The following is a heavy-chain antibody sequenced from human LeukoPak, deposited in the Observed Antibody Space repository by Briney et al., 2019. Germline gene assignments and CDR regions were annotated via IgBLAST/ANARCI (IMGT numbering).Heavy chain of an antibody. CDR2: ISSSSSYI. CDR1: GFTFSSYS. J-gene: IGHJ4*02. CDR3: ARDGDSSGWPDY. V-gene: IGHV3-21*01. Sequence: KTGGSLRLSCAASGFTFSSYSMNWVRQAPGKGLEWVSSISSSSSYIYYADSVKGRFTISRDNAKNSLYLQMNSLRAEDTAVYYCARDGDSSGWPDYWGQGTLVTVSS. D-gene: IGHD6-19*01.